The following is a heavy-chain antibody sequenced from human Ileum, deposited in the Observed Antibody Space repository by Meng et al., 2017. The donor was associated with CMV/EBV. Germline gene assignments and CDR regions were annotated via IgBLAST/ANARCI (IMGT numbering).Heavy chain of an antibody. CDR3: ARGDCSSTSCYRHYYYYGMDV. Sequence: SVKVSCKASGGTFSSYAISWVRQAPGQGLEWMGGIIPILGIANYAQKYQGRVTITADKSTSTAYMELSSLRSEDTAVYYCARGDCSSTSCYRHYYYYGMDVWGQGTTVTVSS. J-gene: IGHJ6*02. D-gene: IGHD2-2*01. CDR2: IIPILGIA. V-gene: IGHV1-69*10. CDR1: GGTFSSYA.